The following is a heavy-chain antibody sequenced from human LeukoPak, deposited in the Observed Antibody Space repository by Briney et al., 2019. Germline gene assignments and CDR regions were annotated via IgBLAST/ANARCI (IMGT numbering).Heavy chain of an antibody. CDR2: ITPILGIA. J-gene: IGHJ4*02. Sequence: SVKVSCKASGGTLSSYAISWVRQAPGQGLEWMGRITPILGIANYAQKFQGRVTITADKSTSTAYMELSSLRSEDTAVYYCARDGDYGGDYWGQGTLVAVSS. CDR3: ARDGDYGGDY. CDR1: GGTLSSYA. V-gene: IGHV1-69*04. D-gene: IGHD4/OR15-4a*01.